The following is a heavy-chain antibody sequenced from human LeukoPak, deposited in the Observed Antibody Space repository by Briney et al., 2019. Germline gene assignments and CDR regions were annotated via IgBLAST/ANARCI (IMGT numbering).Heavy chain of an antibody. D-gene: IGHD1-26*01. Sequence: SVTVSCTASGGTFSSYAISWVRQAPGQGLEWMGRIIPILGIANYAQKFQGRVKITADKSTSTAYMELSSLRSEDTAVYYCASCSKGATAGDYYYGMDVWGQGTTVTVSS. J-gene: IGHJ6*02. CDR2: IIPILGIA. CDR3: ASCSKGATAGDYYYGMDV. V-gene: IGHV1-69*04. CDR1: GGTFSSYA.